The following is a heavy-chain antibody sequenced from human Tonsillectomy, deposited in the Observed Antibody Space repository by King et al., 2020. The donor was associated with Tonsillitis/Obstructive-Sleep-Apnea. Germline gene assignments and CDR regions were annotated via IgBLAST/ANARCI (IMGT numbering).Heavy chain of an antibody. CDR2: IGTAGDT. J-gene: IGHJ3*02. CDR1: GFSFSRYD. V-gene: IGHV3-13*01. CDR3: ARGAYCRSTSCYSPDAFDI. Sequence: VQLVESGGGLVQPGGSLRLSCAASGFSFSRYDMHWVRQPTGKGLECVSAIGTAGDTYYAGSVKGRFTISRENAKNSLYLQMNSLRAGDTAVYYCARGAYCRSTSCYSPDAFDIWGQGTMVTVSS. D-gene: IGHD2-2*02.